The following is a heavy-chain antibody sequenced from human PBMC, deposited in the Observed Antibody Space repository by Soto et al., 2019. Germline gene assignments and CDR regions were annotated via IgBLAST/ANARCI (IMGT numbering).Heavy chain of an antibody. D-gene: IGHD3-22*01. CDR3: ARQYYDSSGWYFFDY. Sequence: SETLSLTCTVSGGSISSNVYYWAWIRQPPGKGLEWIGSIYYAGSTYSNPSLQSRVSISVDSSKNQFSLKVSSVTGADTAVYYCARQYYDSSGWYFFDYWGTGTLVTV. J-gene: IGHJ4*02. V-gene: IGHV4-39*01. CDR1: GGSISSNVYY. CDR2: IYYAGST.